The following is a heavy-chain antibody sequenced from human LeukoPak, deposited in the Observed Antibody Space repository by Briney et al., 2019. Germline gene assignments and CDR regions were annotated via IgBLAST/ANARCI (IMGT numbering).Heavy chain of an antibody. Sequence: SPTLSLTFAISGDSVSNNSAAWNWLRQSPSRGLEWVGSTYYRSKWYNDYAVSVKSRITISPDTSKNQFSLQLNSVTPEDTAVYYCASGVQAPYFDYWGQGTLVTVSS. J-gene: IGHJ4*02. V-gene: IGHV6-1*01. D-gene: IGHD3-16*01. CDR2: TYYRSKWYN. CDR1: GDSVSNNSAA. CDR3: ASGVQAPYFDY.